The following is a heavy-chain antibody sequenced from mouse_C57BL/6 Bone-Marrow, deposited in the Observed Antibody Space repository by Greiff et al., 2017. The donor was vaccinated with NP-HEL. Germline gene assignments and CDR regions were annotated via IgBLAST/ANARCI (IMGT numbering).Heavy chain of an antibody. CDR1: GYAFSSSW. Sequence: QVQLKQSGPELVKPGASVKISCKASGYAFSSSWMNWVKQRPGKGLEWIGRIYPGDGDTNYNGKFKGKAKLTADKSSSTAYMQLSSLTSEDSAVYFCARENGYDYFDYWGQGTTLTVSS. J-gene: IGHJ2*01. CDR3: ARENGYDYFDY. D-gene: IGHD2-3*01. V-gene: IGHV1-82*01. CDR2: IYPGDGDT.